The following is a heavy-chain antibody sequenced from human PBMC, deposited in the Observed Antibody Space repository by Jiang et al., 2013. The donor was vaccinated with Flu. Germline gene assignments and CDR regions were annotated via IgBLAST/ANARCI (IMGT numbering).Heavy chain of an antibody. CDR1: GGTFSTYT. D-gene: IGHD2-15*01. J-gene: IGHJ4*02. Sequence: EVKKPGSSVKVSCKASGGTFSTYTITWVRQAPGQGLEWMGRIIPILGIVNYAQKFQGRVTIIADKSTSTAYMELSSLRSEDTAVYYCAREFSGGGGIDYWGQGTLVTVSS. V-gene: IGHV1-69*04. CDR2: IIPILGIV. CDR3: AREFSGGGGIDY.